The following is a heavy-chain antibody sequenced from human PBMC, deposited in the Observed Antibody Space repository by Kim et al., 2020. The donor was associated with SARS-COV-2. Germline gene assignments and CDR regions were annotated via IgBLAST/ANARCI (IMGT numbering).Heavy chain of an antibody. CDR3: ARGRGWLLWFGGSYFDY. CDR2: INHSGST. V-gene: IGHV4-34*01. CDR1: GGSFSGYY. J-gene: IGHJ4*02. Sequence: SETLSLTCAVYGGSFSGYYWSWIRQPPGKGLEWIGEINHSGSTNYNPSLKSRVTISIDTSKNQFSLKLSSVTAADTAVYYCARGRGWLLWFGGSYFDYWGQGTLVTVSS. D-gene: IGHD3-10*01.